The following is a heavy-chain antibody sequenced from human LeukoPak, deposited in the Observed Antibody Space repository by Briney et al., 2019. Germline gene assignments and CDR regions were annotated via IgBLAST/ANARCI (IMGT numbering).Heavy chain of an antibody. CDR2: IYYGGNT. D-gene: IGHD4-17*01. V-gene: IGHV4-59*01. Sequence: SETLSLTCTVSGASISSYFWSWIQQPPGRGLEWIAYIYYGGNTRYNPSLKSRVTISEDTSNSQFSLRLNSVTAADTAVYYCARTVRGDYVDFWGQGTLVTVSS. J-gene: IGHJ4*02. CDR3: ARTVRGDYVDF. CDR1: GASISSYF.